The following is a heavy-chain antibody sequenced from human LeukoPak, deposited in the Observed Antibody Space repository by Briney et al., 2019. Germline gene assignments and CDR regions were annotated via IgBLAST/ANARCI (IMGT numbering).Heavy chain of an antibody. Sequence: GGSLRLSCAASGFTFSSYWMSWVRQAPGKGLEWVANIKLDGSEKYYADSVKGRFTISRGNAKNSLYLQMNSLRAEDTAVYYCARDRITVAATETSFDYWGQGTLVTVSS. CDR2: IKLDGSEK. CDR3: ARDRITVAATETSFDY. CDR1: GFTFSSYW. D-gene: IGHD6-19*01. J-gene: IGHJ4*02. V-gene: IGHV3-7*01.